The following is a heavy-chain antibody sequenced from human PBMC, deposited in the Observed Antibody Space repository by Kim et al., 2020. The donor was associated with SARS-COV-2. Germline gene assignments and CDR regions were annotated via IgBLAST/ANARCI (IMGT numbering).Heavy chain of an antibody. CDR2: IYYSGST. CDR1: GGSISSYY. Sequence: SETLSLTCTVSGGSISSYYWSWIRQPPGKGLEWIGYIYYSGSTNYNPSLKSRVTISVDTSKNQISLKLSSVTAADTAVYYCVASVATSFDAFDIWGQGTMVTVSS. CDR3: VASVATSFDAFDI. D-gene: IGHD5-12*01. V-gene: IGHV4-59*13. J-gene: IGHJ3*02.